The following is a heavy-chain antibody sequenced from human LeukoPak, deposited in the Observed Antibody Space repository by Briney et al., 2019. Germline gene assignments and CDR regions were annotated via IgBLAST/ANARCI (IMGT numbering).Heavy chain of an antibody. V-gene: IGHV4-31*03. Sequence: SETLSLTCTVSGGSISSGGYSWSWIRQHPGKGLEWIGYIYYSGSTYYNPSPKSRVTISVDTSKNQFSLKLSSVTAADTAVYYCARGLYRYYFDYWGQGTLVTVSS. D-gene: IGHD3-16*01. CDR1: GGSISSGGYS. CDR2: IYYSGST. CDR3: ARGLYRYYFDY. J-gene: IGHJ4*02.